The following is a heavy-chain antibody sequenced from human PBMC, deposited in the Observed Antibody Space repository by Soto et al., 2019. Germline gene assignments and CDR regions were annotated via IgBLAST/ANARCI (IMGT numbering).Heavy chain of an antibody. J-gene: IGHJ4*02. V-gene: IGHV3-74*01. CDR3: SRDATTGYSAAGDY. CDR1: GFTFSSYW. D-gene: IGHD1-26*01. CDR2: INNDGSSR. Sequence: GSLRLSCAASGFTFSSYWMHWVRQSPGKGLMWVSRINNDGSSRGYADSVKGRFTISRDNAKNTLYLQVNSLRAEDTAVYYCSRDATTGYSAAGDYWGQGTLVTVSS.